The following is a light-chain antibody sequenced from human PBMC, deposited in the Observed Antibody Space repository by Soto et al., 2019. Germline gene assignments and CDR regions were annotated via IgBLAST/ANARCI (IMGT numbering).Light chain of an antibody. V-gene: IGKV3-11*01. CDR1: QSVGNY. Sequence: TQSPATLSLSPGERATLSCRASQSVGNYLVWYQQKPGQAPRLLIYDASNRVTGIPARFSGSGSGTDFTLTISSLEPEDFAVYYCQQRSDWPPLTFGGGTKVDIK. CDR2: DAS. J-gene: IGKJ4*01. CDR3: QQRSDWPPLT.